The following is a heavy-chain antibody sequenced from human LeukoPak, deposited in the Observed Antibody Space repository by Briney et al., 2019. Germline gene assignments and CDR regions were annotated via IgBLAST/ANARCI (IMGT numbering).Heavy chain of an antibody. CDR2: IYYSGST. Sequence: SQTLSLTCTVSGGSISSGGYSWSWIRQHPGKGLEWIGYIYYSGSTYYNPSLKSRVTISVDTSKNQFSLKLSSVTAADTAVYYCASSVVVTAIFDYWGQGTLVTVSS. D-gene: IGHD2-21*02. J-gene: IGHJ4*02. V-gene: IGHV4-31*03. CDR3: ASSVVVTAIFDY. CDR1: GGSISSGGYS.